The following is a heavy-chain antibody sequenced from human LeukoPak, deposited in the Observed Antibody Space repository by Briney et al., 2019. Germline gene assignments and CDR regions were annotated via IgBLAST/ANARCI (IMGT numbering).Heavy chain of an antibody. J-gene: IGHJ3*02. CDR1: GFTFSSYA. V-gene: IGHV3-23*01. CDR2: ISGSGGST. Sequence: GGSLRLSCAASGFTFSSYAMSWVCQAPGKGLEWVSAISGSGGSTYYADSVKGRFTISRDNSKNTLYLQMNSLRAEDTAVYYCAKDLSAVCSSGCDAFDIWGQGTMVTVSS. CDR3: AKDLSAVCSSGCDAFDI. D-gene: IGHD6-19*01.